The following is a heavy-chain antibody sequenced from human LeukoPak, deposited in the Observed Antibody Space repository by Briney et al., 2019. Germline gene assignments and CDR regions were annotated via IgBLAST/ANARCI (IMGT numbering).Heavy chain of an antibody. Sequence: GALRLSCAASGFTFSSYAMHWVRQAPGKGLEWVAVISYDGSNKYYADSVKGQFTISRDNSKNTMYLQMNSLRGEDTAVYYCARAPGYCTNGVCYHYYYYGMDVWGQGTTVTVSS. CDR1: GFTFSSYA. D-gene: IGHD2-8*01. V-gene: IGHV3-30-3*01. CDR2: ISYDGSNK. J-gene: IGHJ6*02. CDR3: ARAPGYCTNGVCYHYYYYGMDV.